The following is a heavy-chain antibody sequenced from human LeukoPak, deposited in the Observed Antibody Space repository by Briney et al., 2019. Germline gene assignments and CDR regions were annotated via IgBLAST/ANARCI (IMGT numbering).Heavy chain of an antibody. Sequence: GGSLRLSCAASGFTFSSYGMHWVRQAPGKGLEWVAFIRYDGSNKYYADSVKGRFTISRDNSKNTLYLQMNSLRAEDTAVYYRAKGRFFEYPDAFDIWGQGTMVTVSS. J-gene: IGHJ3*02. D-gene: IGHD3-3*01. CDR3: AKGRFFEYPDAFDI. V-gene: IGHV3-30*02. CDR2: IRYDGSNK. CDR1: GFTFSSYG.